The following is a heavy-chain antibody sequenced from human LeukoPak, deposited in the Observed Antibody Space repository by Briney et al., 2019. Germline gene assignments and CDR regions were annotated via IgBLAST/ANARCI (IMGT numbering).Heavy chain of an antibody. CDR2: INHSGST. J-gene: IGHJ6*03. D-gene: IGHD3-16*01. CDR3: ARATMITFGGVTYYYYYMDV. V-gene: IGHV4-34*01. CDR1: GGSFSGYY. Sequence: SETLSLTCAVYGGSFSGYYWSWIRQPPGKGLMWMGEINHSGSTNYNTSLKSRATTTVNTSKNQFSLKLSSVTAADTAVYYCARATMITFGGVTYYYYYMDVWGKGTTVTVFS.